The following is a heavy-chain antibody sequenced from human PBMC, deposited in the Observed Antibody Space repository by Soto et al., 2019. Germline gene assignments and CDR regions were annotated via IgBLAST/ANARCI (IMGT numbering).Heavy chain of an antibody. D-gene: IGHD6-6*01. CDR3: ARQPYSSSSYFDY. CDR2: ISYDGSNK. Sequence: QVQLVESGGGVVQPGRSLRLSCAASGFTFSSYGMHWVRQAPGKGLEWVAVISYDGSNKYYADSVKGRFTISRDNSKNTLYLQMNSLRAEDTAVYYCARQPYSSSSYFDYGGQGTLVTVSS. CDR1: GFTFSSYG. V-gene: IGHV3-30*03. J-gene: IGHJ4*02.